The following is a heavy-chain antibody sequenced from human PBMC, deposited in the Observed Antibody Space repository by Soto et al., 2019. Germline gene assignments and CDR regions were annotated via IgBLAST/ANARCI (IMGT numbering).Heavy chain of an antibody. CDR1: GGSISSSSYY. CDR3: ARPTGTGTGP. CDR2: IYYSGST. J-gene: IGHJ5*02. D-gene: IGHD1-1*01. V-gene: IGHV4-39*01. Sequence: SETLSLTCTVSGGSISSSSYYWGWIRQPPGKGLEWIGGIYYSGSTYYNPSLKSRVTISVDTSKNQFSLKLSSVTAADTAVYYCARPTGTGTGPWGQGTLVTVSS.